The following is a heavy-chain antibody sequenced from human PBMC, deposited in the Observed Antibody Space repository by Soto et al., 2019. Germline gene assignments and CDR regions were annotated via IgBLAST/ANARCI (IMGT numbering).Heavy chain of an antibody. CDR2: IYPGDSNT. CDR1: GYRFTSYW. D-gene: IGHD6-19*01. Sequence: PGDSLTISCKGSGYRFTSYWIAWVRPLPGKGLEWMGIIYPGDSNTRYSPSFQGQVTISADKSISTAYLQWSSLKASDTAMYYCARPGSSGWYVPIDYWGQGTLVTVSS. CDR3: ARPGSSGWYVPIDY. V-gene: IGHV5-51*01. J-gene: IGHJ4*02.